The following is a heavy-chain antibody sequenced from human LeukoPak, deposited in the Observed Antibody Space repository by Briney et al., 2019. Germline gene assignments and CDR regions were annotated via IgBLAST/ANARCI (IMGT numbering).Heavy chain of an antibody. CDR3: AELGITMIGGV. D-gene: IGHD3-10*02. V-gene: IGHV3-30*04. Sequence: GGSLRLSCAASGFTFSSYAMHWVRQAPGKGLEWVAVISYDGSNKYYADSVKGRFTISRDNAKNSLYLQMNSLRAEDTAVYYCAELGITMIGGVWGKGTTVTVSS. J-gene: IGHJ6*04. CDR1: GFTFSSYA. CDR2: ISYDGSNK.